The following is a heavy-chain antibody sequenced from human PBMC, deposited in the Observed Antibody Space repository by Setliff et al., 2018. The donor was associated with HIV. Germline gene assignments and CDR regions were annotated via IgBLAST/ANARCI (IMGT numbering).Heavy chain of an antibody. CDR1: GGSISSSNW. V-gene: IGHV4-4*02. CDR2: IYHSGST. Sequence: SETLSLTCAVSGGSISSSNWWSWVRQSPGKGLEWIGEIYHSGSTNYNPSLKSRVTISLDKSKNQFSLKLSSVTAADTAVYYCARGTRIYYGSGKLYYYGMDVWGQGTTVTVSS. CDR3: ARGTRIYYGSGKLYYYGMDV. J-gene: IGHJ6*02. D-gene: IGHD3-10*01.